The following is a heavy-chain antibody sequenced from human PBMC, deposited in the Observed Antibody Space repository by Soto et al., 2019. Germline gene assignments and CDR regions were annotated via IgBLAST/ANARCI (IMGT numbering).Heavy chain of an antibody. J-gene: IGHJ4*02. D-gene: IGHD3-22*01. CDR1: GFTFSSYG. CDR2: IWYDGSNK. CDR3: ARDAAMYYYDSSGYSDY. Sequence: QVQLVESGGGVVQPGRSLRLSCAASGFTFSSYGMHWVRQAPGKGLEWVAVIWYDGSNKYYADSVKGRFTISRDSSKNTLYLQMNSLRAEDTAVYYCARDAAMYYYDSSGYSDYWGQGTLVTVSS. V-gene: IGHV3-33*01.